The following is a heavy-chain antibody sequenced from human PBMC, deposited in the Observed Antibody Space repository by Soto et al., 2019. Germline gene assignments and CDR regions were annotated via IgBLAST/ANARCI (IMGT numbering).Heavy chain of an antibody. CDR3: ARTIAGVGSF. J-gene: IGHJ4*02. CDR2: IKYDGSEK. D-gene: IGHD6-13*01. CDR1: GFTFSSYW. V-gene: IGHV3-7*01. Sequence: EVQLVESGGGLVQPGGSLRLSCAASGFTFSSYWMHWVRQAPGKGLEWVANIKYDGSEKYYVGSVKGRFTISRDNAKNSLYLQMNSLRDEDTAVYYCARTIAGVGSFWGQGTLVTVAS.